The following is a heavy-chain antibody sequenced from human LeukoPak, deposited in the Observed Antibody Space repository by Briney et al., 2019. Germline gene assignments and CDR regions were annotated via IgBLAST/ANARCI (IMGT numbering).Heavy chain of an antibody. Sequence: PSETLSLTCTVSGYSISSGYYWGWIRQPPGKGLEWIGSIYHSGSTYYNPSLKSRVTISVDTSKNQFSLSLNSVTAADTAIYYCARDLLRGESGSWFEAFDIWGQGTMVTVSS. CDR1: GYSISSGYY. CDR2: IYHSGST. D-gene: IGHD6-13*01. J-gene: IGHJ3*02. V-gene: IGHV4-38-2*02. CDR3: ARDLLRGESGSWFEAFDI.